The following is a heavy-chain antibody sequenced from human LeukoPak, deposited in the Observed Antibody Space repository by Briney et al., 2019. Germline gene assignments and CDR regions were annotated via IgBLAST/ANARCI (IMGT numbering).Heavy chain of an antibody. CDR2: IYSGGTT. J-gene: IGHJ4*02. D-gene: IGHD5-24*01. CDR1: GFTVRSKF. Sequence: PGGSLRLSCAASGFTVRSKFMTWVRQAPGKGLEWVSVIYSGGTTYYADSVKGRFTISRDSSRNTVYLQMNSLRAEDTAIYYCARSDGDYFDYWGQGALVTVSS. V-gene: IGHV3-53*01. CDR3: ARSDGDYFDY.